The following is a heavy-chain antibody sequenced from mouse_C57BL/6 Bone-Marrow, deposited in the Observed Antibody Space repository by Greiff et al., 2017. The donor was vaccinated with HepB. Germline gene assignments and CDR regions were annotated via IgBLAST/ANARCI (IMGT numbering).Heavy chain of an antibody. D-gene: IGHD3-2*02. CDR1: GFTFSSYA. V-gene: IGHV5-4*03. CDR2: ISDGGSYT. Sequence: EVKLMESGGGLVKPGGSLKLSCAASGFTFSSYAMSWVRQTPEKRLEWVATISDGGSYTYYPDNVKGRFTISRDNAKNNLYLQMSHLKSEDTAMYYCARVIRGYWGQGTTLTVSS. CDR3: ARVIRGY. J-gene: IGHJ2*01.